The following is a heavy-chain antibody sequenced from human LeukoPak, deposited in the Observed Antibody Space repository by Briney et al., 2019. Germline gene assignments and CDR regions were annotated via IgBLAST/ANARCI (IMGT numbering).Heavy chain of an antibody. V-gene: IGHV3-7*01. Sequence: PGGSLSLSCAASGFTFSAYWMSWVRQAPGEGLEWVANIREDGSEKYYVDSVKGQFTISRDNAKNSLFLQMDSLRAEDTAVYYCARDLAGHYYGSGSSFDYWGQGTLVTVSS. D-gene: IGHD3-10*01. J-gene: IGHJ4*02. CDR2: IREDGSEK. CDR3: ARDLAGHYYGSGSSFDY. CDR1: GFTFSAYW.